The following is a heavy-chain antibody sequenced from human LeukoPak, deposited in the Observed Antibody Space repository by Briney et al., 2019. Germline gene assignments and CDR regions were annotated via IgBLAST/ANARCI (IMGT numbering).Heavy chain of an antibody. J-gene: IGHJ6*03. CDR2: IYYSGST. CDR3: ARGPSGVRYCSSTSCDARDYYYMDV. D-gene: IGHD2-2*01. Sequence: SETLSLTCTVPGGSISSYYWSWIRQPPGKGLEWIGYIYYSGSTNYNPSLKSRVTISVDTSKNQFSLKLSSVTAADTAVYYCARGPSGVRYCSSTSCDARDYYYMDVWGKGTTVTVSS. V-gene: IGHV4-59*01. CDR1: GGSISSYY.